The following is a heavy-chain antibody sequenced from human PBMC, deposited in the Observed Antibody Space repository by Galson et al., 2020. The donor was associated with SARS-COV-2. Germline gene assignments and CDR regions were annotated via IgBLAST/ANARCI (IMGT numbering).Heavy chain of an antibody. V-gene: IGHV4-31*03. J-gene: IGHJ6*02. D-gene: IGHD6-13*01. CDR2: IDYSGST. CDR3: ARAPTPIAAAGIFYYYGMDV. CDR1: GGSISSGGYY. Sequence: VETSETLSLTCTVSGGSISSGGYYWSWIRQHPGKGLEWIGYIDYSGSTYYNPSLKSRVTISVDTAKNQFSLKLSSVTAADTAVYYCARAPTPIAAAGIFYYYGMDVWGQGTTVTVSS.